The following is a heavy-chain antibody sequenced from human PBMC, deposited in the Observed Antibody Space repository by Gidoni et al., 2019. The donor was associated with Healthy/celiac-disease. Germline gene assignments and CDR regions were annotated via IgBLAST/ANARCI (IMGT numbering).Heavy chain of an antibody. D-gene: IGHD6-19*01. Sequence: EVQLLASGGGLVQPGGSLRLSRAASGSTFSSHAMSWVHQAPGKGLEWVSAISGGGGSTYYADSVKSRFTISRDNSKNTLYLQMNSLRAEDTAVYYCAKDTEYSSGWYYYYYGMDVWGQGTTVTVSS. J-gene: IGHJ6*02. CDR2: ISGGGGST. V-gene: IGHV3-23*01. CDR3: AKDTEYSSGWYYYYYGMDV. CDR1: GSTFSSHA.